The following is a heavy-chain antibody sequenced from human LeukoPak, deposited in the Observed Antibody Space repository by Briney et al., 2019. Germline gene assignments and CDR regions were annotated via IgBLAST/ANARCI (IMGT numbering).Heavy chain of an antibody. V-gene: IGHV3-48*01. CDR3: ARVRGSYASDY. J-gene: IGHJ4*02. CDR2: ISSSSTI. CDR1: GFTFSGYS. D-gene: IGHD3-16*01. Sequence: SGGSLRLSCAASGFTFSGYSMNWVRQAPGKGLEWLSYISSSSTIYYADSVKGRITISRDNAKNSLYLQMNSLRAEDTALYYCARVRGSYASDYWGQGTLVTVSS.